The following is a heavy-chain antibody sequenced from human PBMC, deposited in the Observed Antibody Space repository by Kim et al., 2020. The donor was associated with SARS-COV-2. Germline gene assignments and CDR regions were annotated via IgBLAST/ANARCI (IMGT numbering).Heavy chain of an antibody. D-gene: IGHD2-2*02. V-gene: IGHV4-31*02. CDR3: ARARKVVPAAIAYFQH. Sequence: SLKSRVTISVDTSKNQFSLKLSSVTAADTAVYYCARARKVVPAAIAYFQHWGQGTLVTVSS. J-gene: IGHJ1*01.